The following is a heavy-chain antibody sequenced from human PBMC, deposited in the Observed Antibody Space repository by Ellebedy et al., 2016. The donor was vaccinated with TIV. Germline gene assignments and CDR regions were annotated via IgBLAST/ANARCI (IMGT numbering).Heavy chain of an antibody. CDR3: ARPYECGSYVPWD. CDR1: GFSFSNYN. CDR2: ISSGSSTI. J-gene: IGHJ4*02. Sequence: GESLKISCAASGFSFSNYNMNWVRQAPGQGLEWVACISSGSSTIYYAYSVKGRFTISRDNAKNSLYLQMNSLRDEDTAVYYSARPYECGSYVPWDWGQGTLVTFSS. V-gene: IGHV3-48*02. D-gene: IGHD3-16*01.